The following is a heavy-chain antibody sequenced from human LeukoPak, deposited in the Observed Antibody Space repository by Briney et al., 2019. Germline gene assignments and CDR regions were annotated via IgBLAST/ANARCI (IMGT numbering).Heavy chain of an antibody. CDR2: INHSGST. J-gene: IGHJ4*02. D-gene: IGHD6-13*01. Sequence: SETLSLTCAVYGGSFSGYYWSWIRQPPGKGLEWIGEINHSGSTNYNPSLKSRVTISVDTSKNQFSLKLSSVTAADTAVYYCARGPLAAAPSSGIDHWGQGTLVTVSS. V-gene: IGHV4-34*01. CDR1: GGSFSGYY. CDR3: ARGPLAAAPSSGIDH.